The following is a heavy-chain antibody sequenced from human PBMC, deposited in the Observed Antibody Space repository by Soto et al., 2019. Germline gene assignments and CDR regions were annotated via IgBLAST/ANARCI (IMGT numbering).Heavy chain of an antibody. CDR3: ARSRGSGWSFDS. J-gene: IGHJ4*02. V-gene: IGHV4-59*01. CDR1: GGSISTYY. D-gene: IGHD6-19*01. CDR2: IYYSGNT. Sequence: QVQLQESGPGLVKPSETLSLTCSVSGGSISTYYWSWFRQPPGKGLEWIGYIYYSGNTKYNPSLQGRVTIPLDKAKDQFCLKANSLSATDSAVYYCARSRGSGWSFDSWGQGTLVTVS.